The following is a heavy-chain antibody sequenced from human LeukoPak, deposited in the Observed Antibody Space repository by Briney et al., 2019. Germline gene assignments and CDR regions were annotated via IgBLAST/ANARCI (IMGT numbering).Heavy chain of an antibody. CDR3: AREGSGYYFDY. CDR2: IKQDGSEK. CDR1: GFTFSSYW. D-gene: IGHD3-22*01. J-gene: IGHJ4*02. Sequence: PGGSLRLSCAASGFTFSSYWMSWVRQAPGKGLEWVANIKQDGSEKYYVDSVKGRFTISSDNAKHSLYLQMNSLRDEDTAVYYCAREGSGYYFDYWGQGTMVTVSS. V-gene: IGHV3-7*01.